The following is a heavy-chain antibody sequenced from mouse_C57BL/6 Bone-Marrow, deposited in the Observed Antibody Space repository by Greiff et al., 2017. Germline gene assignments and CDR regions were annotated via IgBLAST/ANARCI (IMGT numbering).Heavy chain of an antibody. Sequence: VQLKESGGGLVQPGGSLKLSCAASGFTFSDYYMYWVRQTPEKRLEWVAYISNGGGSTYYPDTVKGRFTISRDNAKNTLYLQMSRLKSEDTAMYYCARQDYDYAFYAMDYWGQGTSVTVSS. V-gene: IGHV5-12*01. J-gene: IGHJ4*01. CDR1: GFTFSDYY. D-gene: IGHD2-4*01. CDR2: ISNGGGST. CDR3: ARQDYDYAFYAMDY.